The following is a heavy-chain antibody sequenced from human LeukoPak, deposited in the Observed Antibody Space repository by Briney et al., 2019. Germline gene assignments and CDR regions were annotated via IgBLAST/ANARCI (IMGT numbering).Heavy chain of an antibody. CDR2: ISSYNGNT. CDR3: ARAGPTDFRDAFDI. CDR1: GYTFSSSG. J-gene: IGHJ3*02. Sequence: ASVKVSCKASGYTFSSSGISWVRQAPGQGLEWMGWISSYNGNTNYAQKFQGRVTMTTDTSTATAYMELRSLRSDDTAVYYCARAGPTDFRDAFDIWGQGTMVTVSS. D-gene: IGHD1-26*01. V-gene: IGHV1-18*01.